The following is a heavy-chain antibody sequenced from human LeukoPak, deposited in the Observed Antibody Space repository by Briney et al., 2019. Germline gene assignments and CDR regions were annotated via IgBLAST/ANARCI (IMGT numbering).Heavy chain of an antibody. J-gene: IGHJ5*02. D-gene: IGHD6-13*01. V-gene: IGHV3-23*01. CDR3: ARAYSSSWYGGYWFDP. Sequence: GGSLRLSCAASGFTFSSYAMSWVRQAPGKGLEWVSAITGSGDSGDRTYYADSVKGRFTISRDNSKNTLYLQMNSLRAEDTAVYYCARAYSSSWYGGYWFDPWGQGTLVTVSS. CDR2: ITGSGDSGDRT. CDR1: GFTFSSYA.